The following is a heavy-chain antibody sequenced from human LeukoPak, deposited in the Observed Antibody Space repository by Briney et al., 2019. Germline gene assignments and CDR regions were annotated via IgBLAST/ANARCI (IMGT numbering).Heavy chain of an antibody. Sequence: GASVKVSCKASGYSFTNYGISWVRQAPGQGLQWMGWISVNNADTNYAQNFQGRVTLTTDTSTGTAYIELRSLRSDDTAVYYCARVRWFGELFSDYWGQGNLVTVSS. CDR1: GYSFTNYG. V-gene: IGHV1-18*01. CDR2: ISVNNADT. J-gene: IGHJ4*02. D-gene: IGHD3-10*01. CDR3: ARVRWFGELFSDY.